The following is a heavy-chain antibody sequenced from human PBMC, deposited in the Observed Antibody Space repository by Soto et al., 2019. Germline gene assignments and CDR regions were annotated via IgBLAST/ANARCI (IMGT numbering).Heavy chain of an antibody. J-gene: IGHJ6*02. CDR2: INHSGST. CDR1: GGSFSGYY. CDR3: ARDGSGLDV. Sequence: SETLSLTCAVYGGSFSGYYWSWIRQPPGKGLEWIGEINHSGSTNYNPSLKSRVTISVDTSKNQFSLKLSSVTAADTAVYYCARDGSGLDVWGQGTTVTVSS. V-gene: IGHV4-34*01.